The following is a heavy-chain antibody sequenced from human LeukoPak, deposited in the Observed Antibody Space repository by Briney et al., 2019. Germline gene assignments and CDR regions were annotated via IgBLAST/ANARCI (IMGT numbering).Heavy chain of an antibody. CDR3: ARLKDAVTIFDC. V-gene: IGHV3-7*01. CDR1: GFIFTNYW. CDR2: IKADGSDK. Sequence: PGGSLRLSCIGSGFIFTNYWMSWVRQAPGKGLEWVASIKADGSDKYYVDSVKGRFTISRDNTKNSLYVQMSSLRAEDTAVYYCARLKDAVTIFDCWGQGILVTVS. D-gene: IGHD4-17*01. J-gene: IGHJ5*01.